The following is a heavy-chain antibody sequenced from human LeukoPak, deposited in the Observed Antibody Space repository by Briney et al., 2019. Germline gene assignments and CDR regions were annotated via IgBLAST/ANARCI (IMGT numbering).Heavy chain of an antibody. CDR3: ARQGLERRGERNWFDP. D-gene: IGHD1-1*01. V-gene: IGHV5-51*01. CDR1: GYSFTSYW. J-gene: IGHJ5*02. Sequence: GESLKISCKGSGYSFTSYWIGWVRQMPGKGLEWMGIIYPGDSDTRYSPSFQGQVTISADKSISTAYLQWSSLKASDTAMYYCARQGLERRGERNWFDPWGQGTLVTVSS. CDR2: IYPGDSDT.